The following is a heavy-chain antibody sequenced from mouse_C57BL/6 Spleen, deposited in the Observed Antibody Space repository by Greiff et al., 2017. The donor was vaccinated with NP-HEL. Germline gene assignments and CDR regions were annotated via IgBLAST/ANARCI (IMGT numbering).Heavy chain of an antibody. CDR2: ISSGSSTI. D-gene: IGHD1-1*01. J-gene: IGHJ2*01. V-gene: IGHV5-17*01. CDR1: GFTFSDYG. Sequence: EVMLVESGGGLVKPGGSLKLSCAASGFTFSDYGMHWVRQAPEKGLEWVAYISSGSSTIYYTDTVKGRFTFPIANAKNTLFLQVTSRRSEDTAMYYCAGRRYGGYFDDWGKGTTLTVSS. CDR3: AGRRYGGYFDD.